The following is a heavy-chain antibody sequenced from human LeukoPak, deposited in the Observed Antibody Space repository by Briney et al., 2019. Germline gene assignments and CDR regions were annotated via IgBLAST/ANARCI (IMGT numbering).Heavy chain of an antibody. V-gene: IGHV1-18*01. Sequence: RASVKVSCKASGYTFTSYGISWVRQAPGQGLEWMGWISAYNGNTNYAQKFQGRVTMTRNTSISTAYMELSSLRSEDTAVYYCARQGGYDYVWGSYRYYYYYYMDVWGKGTTVTVSS. CDR1: GYTFTSYG. J-gene: IGHJ6*03. D-gene: IGHD3-16*02. CDR2: ISAYNGNT. CDR3: ARQGGYDYVWGSYRYYYYYYMDV.